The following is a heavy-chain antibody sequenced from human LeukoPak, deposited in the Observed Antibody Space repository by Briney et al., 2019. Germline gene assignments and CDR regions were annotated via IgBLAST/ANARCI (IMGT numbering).Heavy chain of an antibody. D-gene: IGHD2-15*01. J-gene: IGHJ5*02. CDR2: INHSGST. CDR1: GGSISSYY. CDR3: ARSIVVVVAARRYNWFDP. V-gene: IGHV4-34*01. Sequence: SETLSLTCTVSGGSISSYYWSWIRQPPGKGLEWIGEINHSGSTNYNPSLKSRVTISVDTSKNQFSLKLSSVTAADTAVYYCARSIVVVVAARRYNWFDPWGQGTLVTVSS.